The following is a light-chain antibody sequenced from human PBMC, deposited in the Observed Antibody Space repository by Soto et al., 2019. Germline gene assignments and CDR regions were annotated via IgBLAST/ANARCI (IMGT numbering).Light chain of an antibody. V-gene: IGKV3-15*01. Sequence: EIVMTQSPATLSVSPGERATLSCRASQSVSSNLAWYQQKPGQAPRLLIYGASTRATGIPARFSGSGSGTEFTLTISSLQSEDFAVYYRQQYNNWPPRGRTFGQGTKVEIK. CDR2: GAS. CDR1: QSVSSN. CDR3: QQYNNWPPRGRT. J-gene: IGKJ1*01.